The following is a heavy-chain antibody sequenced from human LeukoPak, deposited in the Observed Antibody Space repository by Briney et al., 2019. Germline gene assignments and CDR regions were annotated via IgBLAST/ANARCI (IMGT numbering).Heavy chain of an antibody. CDR1: GFTFSSYA. Sequence: GGSLRLSCAASGFTFSSYAMSWVRQAPGKGLERVSAISGSGGSTYYADSVKGRFTISRDNSKNTLFLQMNSLRAEDTAVYYCAKDRGWFGGSLANFDDWGQGTLVTVSS. J-gene: IGHJ4*02. CDR3: AKDRGWFGGSLANFDD. D-gene: IGHD3-10*01. V-gene: IGHV3-23*01. CDR2: ISGSGGST.